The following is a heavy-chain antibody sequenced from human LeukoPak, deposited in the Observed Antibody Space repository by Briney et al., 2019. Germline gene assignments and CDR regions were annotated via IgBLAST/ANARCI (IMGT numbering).Heavy chain of an antibody. CDR2: IRYDGSNK. Sequence: GGSLRLSCAASGFTFSSYGMHWVRQAPGKGLEWVAFIRYDGSNKYYADSVKGRFTISRDNSKNTLYLQMNSLRAEDTAVYYCAKDLRYDILTPLVDYWGQGTLVTVSS. V-gene: IGHV3-30*02. J-gene: IGHJ4*02. CDR1: GFTFSSYG. D-gene: IGHD3-9*01. CDR3: AKDLRYDILTPLVDY.